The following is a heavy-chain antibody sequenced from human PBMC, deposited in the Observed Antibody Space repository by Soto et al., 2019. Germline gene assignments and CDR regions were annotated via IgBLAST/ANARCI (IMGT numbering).Heavy chain of an antibody. CDR2: ISAYNGNT. J-gene: IGHJ4*02. V-gene: IGHV1-18*01. CDR1: GYTFTSYG. D-gene: IGHD2-15*01. Sequence: QVQLVQSGAEVKKPGASVKVSCKASGYTFTSYGINWGRQAPGQGLEWMGWISAYNGNTNYAQKLQGRVTMTTDRSTSPAYMALRRIRSDATSVYYCERDLSGNPGYWGQGTMVTVSS. CDR3: ERDLSGNPGY.